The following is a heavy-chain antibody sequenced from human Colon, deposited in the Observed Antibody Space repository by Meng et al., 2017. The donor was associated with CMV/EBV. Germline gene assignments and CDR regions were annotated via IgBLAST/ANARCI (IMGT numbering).Heavy chain of an antibody. D-gene: IGHD2-2*02. CDR1: GFTFDDYT. CDR3: AKGTAANTVPDFDS. Sequence: GGFLRPSCAASGFTFDDYTMNWVRHAPGKGLEWVAFVSWDGGSTRYADSVRGRFTISRDNINNLLVLQLNSLRSDDSALYYCAKGTAANTVPDFDSWGQGTLVTVSS. J-gene: IGHJ4*02. CDR2: VSWDGGST. V-gene: IGHV3-43*01.